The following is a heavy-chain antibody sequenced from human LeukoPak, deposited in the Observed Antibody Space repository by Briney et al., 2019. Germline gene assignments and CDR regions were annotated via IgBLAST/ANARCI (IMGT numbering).Heavy chain of an antibody. CDR1: GFTFSSYA. D-gene: IGHD3-22*01. CDR3: ARAITMIVDIDY. J-gene: IGHJ4*02. CDR2: ISYDGSNK. V-gene: IGHV3-30*01. Sequence: PGRSLRLSCAASGFTFSSYAMHWVRPAPGKGLEWVAVISYDGSNKYYADSVKGRFTISRDNSKNTLYLQMNSLRAEDTAVYYCARAITMIVDIDYWGQGTLVTVSS.